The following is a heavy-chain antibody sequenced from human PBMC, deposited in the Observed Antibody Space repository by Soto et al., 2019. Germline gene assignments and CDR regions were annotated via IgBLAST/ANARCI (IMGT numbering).Heavy chain of an antibody. Sequence: GESLKISCKGSGYSFTSYWIGWVRQMPGKGLEWMGIIYPGDSDTRYSPSFQGQVTISADKSISTAYLQWSSLKASDTATYYCARLITMFRGVINVFPYGMDVRGQRTTVTGSS. CDR2: IYPGDSDT. CDR1: GYSFTSYW. D-gene: IGHD3-10*01. CDR3: ARLITMFRGVINVFPYGMDV. J-gene: IGHJ6*02. V-gene: IGHV5-51*01.